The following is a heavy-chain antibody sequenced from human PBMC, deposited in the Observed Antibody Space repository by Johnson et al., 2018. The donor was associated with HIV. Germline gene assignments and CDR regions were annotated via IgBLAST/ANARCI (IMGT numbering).Heavy chain of an antibody. CDR1: GFTVSSNY. D-gene: IGHD6-19*01. J-gene: IGHJ3*02. CDR3: ARDHSSGWLSGAFDI. V-gene: IGHV3-66*01. CDR2: IYSGGST. Sequence: VQLMESGGGLVQPGGSLRLSCAASGFTVSSNYMSWVRQAPGKGLEWVSVIYSGGSTYYADSVQGSCTISRDNSKNPRYLQMNSLRAEDTAVYYCARDHSSGWLSGAFDIWGQGTMVTVSS.